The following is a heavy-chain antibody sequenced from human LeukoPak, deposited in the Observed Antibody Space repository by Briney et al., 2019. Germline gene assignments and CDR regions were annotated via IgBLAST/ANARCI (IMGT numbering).Heavy chain of an antibody. Sequence: PSETLSLTCTVSGGSISSYYWSWIRQPPGKGLEWIGYIYYSGSTNYNPSLKSRVTISVDTSKNQFSLKLSSVTAADTAVYYCARGPYDYVWGSYRPFDYWGQGTLVTVSS. CDR3: ARGPYDYVWGSYRPFDY. D-gene: IGHD3-16*02. J-gene: IGHJ4*02. CDR1: GGSISSYY. CDR2: IYYSGST. V-gene: IGHV4-59*12.